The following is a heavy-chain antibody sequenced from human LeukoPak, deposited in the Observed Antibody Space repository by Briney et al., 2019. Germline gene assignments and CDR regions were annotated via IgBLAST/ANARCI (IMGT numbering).Heavy chain of an antibody. V-gene: IGHV1-2*02. Sequence: ASVKVSCKPSGYTFTRYYMHWVRQAPGPRPEWMGWINPNSGGTNYAQKFQGRVTMTRDTSISTAYMELSRLKSDDTAVYYCARDLLGYCSITSCYTGGFDIWGQGTMVTVSS. CDR3: ARDLLGYCSITSCYTGGFDI. D-gene: IGHD2-2*02. CDR1: GYTFTRYY. J-gene: IGHJ3*02. CDR2: INPNSGGT.